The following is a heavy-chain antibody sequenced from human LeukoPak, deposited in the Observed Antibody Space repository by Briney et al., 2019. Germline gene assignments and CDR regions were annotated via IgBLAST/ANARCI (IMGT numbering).Heavy chain of an antibody. CDR1: GYTFTGYY. CDR2: MNPNSGDT. Sequence: ASVKVSCKASGYTFTGYYIHWVRQAPGQGLDWMGWMNPNSGDTKYAQKFQGRVTMIRDTSISTGYMELKWLRSDDTAVYYCARDARHCTSSSCYSFYLDSWGQGTLVTVSS. D-gene: IGHD2/OR15-2a*01. V-gene: IGHV1-2*02. J-gene: IGHJ4*02. CDR3: ARDARHCTSSSCYSFYLDS.